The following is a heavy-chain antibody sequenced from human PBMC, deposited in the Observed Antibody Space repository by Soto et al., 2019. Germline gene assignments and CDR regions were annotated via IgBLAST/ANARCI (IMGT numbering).Heavy chain of an antibody. J-gene: IGHJ3*02. Sequence: PSETLSLTCSVSGDSISRIDYYWTWIRQHPEKGLEWIGNIYFRGNTYYSPSLESRLTISVDTSKNQFSLKLTSVTAADTAVYYCAREGGSYDSGGYLIRGAFDIWGQGTMDTVSS. V-gene: IGHV4-31*03. CDR3: AREGGSYDSGGYLIRGAFDI. D-gene: IGHD3-22*01. CDR2: IYFRGNT. CDR1: GDSISRIDYY.